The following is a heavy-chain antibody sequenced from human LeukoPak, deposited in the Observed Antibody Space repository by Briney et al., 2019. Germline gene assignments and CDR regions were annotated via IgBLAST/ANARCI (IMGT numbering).Heavy chain of an antibody. Sequence: SVKVSCKASGGTFSSYGISWVRQAPGQGLEWMGGIIPIFGTANYAQKFQGRVTITAYEATSTAYMELSSLRSEDPAVYYCARASGYSYGFHYWGQGTLVTVSS. CDR3: ARASGYSYGFHY. J-gene: IGHJ1*01. V-gene: IGHV1-69*01. D-gene: IGHD5-18*01. CDR1: GGTFSSYG. CDR2: IIPIFGTA.